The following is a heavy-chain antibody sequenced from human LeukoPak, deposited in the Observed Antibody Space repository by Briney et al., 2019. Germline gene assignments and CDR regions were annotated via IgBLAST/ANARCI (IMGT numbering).Heavy chain of an antibody. CDR3: AGQLWNDASDI. CDR2: INQSGST. V-gene: IGHV4-34*01. J-gene: IGHJ3*02. CDR1: GGSFSGYY. Sequence: PSETLSLTCAVYGGSFSGYYWSWIRQPPGKGLEWIGKINQSGSTNYNPSLKSRVTISVDTSKNQFSLKLSSVTAADTAVYYCAGQLWNDASDIWGQGTRVTVSS. D-gene: IGHD5-18*01.